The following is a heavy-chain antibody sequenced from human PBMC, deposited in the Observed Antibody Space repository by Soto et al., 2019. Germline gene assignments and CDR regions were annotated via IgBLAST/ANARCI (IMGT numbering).Heavy chain of an antibody. V-gene: IGHV1-3*01. Sequence: GASVKVSCKASGYTFTSYAMHWVRQAPGQRLEWMGWINAGNGNTKYSQKFQGRVTITRDTSASTAYMKLSSLRSEDTAVYYCARDRAIGWLRLYNYDYWGQGTLVTVSS. CDR2: INAGNGNT. J-gene: IGHJ4*02. CDR3: ARDRAIGWLRLYNYDY. CDR1: GYTFTSYA. D-gene: IGHD5-12*01.